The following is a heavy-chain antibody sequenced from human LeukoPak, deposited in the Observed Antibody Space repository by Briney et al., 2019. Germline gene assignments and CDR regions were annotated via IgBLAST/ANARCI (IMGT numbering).Heavy chain of an antibody. J-gene: IGHJ3*01. CDR2: IYHGEST. CDR3: ARFDHVWETHGMDAFDL. Sequence: PSETLSLTCGVSGYSISRGYSWGWIRQPPGKGLEWIGNIYHGESTHYNPSLKSRVTISTDTSKNQFSLKLTSVTASDTAVYYCARFDHVWETHGMDAFDLWGQGTMVTVSS. V-gene: IGHV4-38-2*01. D-gene: IGHD3-16*01. CDR1: GYSISRGYS.